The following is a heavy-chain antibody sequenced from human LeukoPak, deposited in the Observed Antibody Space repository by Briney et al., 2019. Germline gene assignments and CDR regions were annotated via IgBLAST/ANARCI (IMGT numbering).Heavy chain of an antibody. Sequence: PGGSLRLSCAASGFTFSSYWMSWVRQAPGKGLEWVANIKQDGSEKYYVDSVKGRFTISRDNSKNTLYLQMNSLRAEDTAVYYCARDFLLGDAFDIWGQGTMVTVSS. D-gene: IGHD2/OR15-2a*01. J-gene: IGHJ3*02. CDR1: GFTFSSYW. CDR2: IKQDGSEK. CDR3: ARDFLLGDAFDI. V-gene: IGHV3-7*01.